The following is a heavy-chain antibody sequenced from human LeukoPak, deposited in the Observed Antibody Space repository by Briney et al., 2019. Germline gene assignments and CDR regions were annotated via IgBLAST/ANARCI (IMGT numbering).Heavy chain of an antibody. Sequence: PGGSLRLSCAASGFTFSSYSMNWVRQAPGRGLEWVSSISSSSSYIYYADSVKGRFTISRDNAKNSLYLQMNSLRAEDTAVYYCARTLWFGELNWFDPWGQGTLVTVSS. CDR3: ARTLWFGELNWFDP. J-gene: IGHJ5*02. D-gene: IGHD3-10*01. CDR2: ISSSSSYI. V-gene: IGHV3-21*04. CDR1: GFTFSSYS.